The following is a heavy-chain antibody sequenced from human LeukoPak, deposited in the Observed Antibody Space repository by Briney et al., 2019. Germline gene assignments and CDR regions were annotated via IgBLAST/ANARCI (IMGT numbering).Heavy chain of an antibody. D-gene: IGHD3-3*01. CDR2: VRYDGESK. CDR3: AKANYDFRNARERGFDY. J-gene: IGHJ4*02. CDR1: GFTFSSFG. V-gene: IGHV3-30*02. Sequence: GGSLRLSCAASGFTFSSFGMHWVRQAPGKGLEWVAFVRYDGESKYYADSVKGRFTIFRDTSKNTLHLQMNSLRAEDTAVYYCAKANYDFRNARERGFDYWGQGTLVIVSS.